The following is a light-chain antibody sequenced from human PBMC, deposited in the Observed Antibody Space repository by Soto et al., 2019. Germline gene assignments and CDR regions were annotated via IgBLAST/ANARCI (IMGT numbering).Light chain of an antibody. CDR1: QTVLSN. V-gene: IGKV3-15*01. CDR2: GAS. J-gene: IGKJ5*01. Sequence: EVVMTQSPGTLSVSPGEGSTLSCRASQTVLSNLAWYQQKPGQAPRLLIYGASTRATGIPARFSGSGSVTEFTLTISSLQSGDFAVYNFQHYYNWPFTFGQGTLLEIK. CDR3: QHYYNWPFT.